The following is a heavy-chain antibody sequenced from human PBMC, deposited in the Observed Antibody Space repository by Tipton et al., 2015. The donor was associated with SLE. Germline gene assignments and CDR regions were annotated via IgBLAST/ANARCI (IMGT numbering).Heavy chain of an antibody. V-gene: IGHV4-39*07. CDR3: ASPPAHSSSWYLGDAFDI. CDR1: GGSISSSSYY. Sequence: TLSLTCTVSGGSISSSSYYWGWIRQPPGKGLGWVGSIYYSGSTYYNPSLKSRVTISVDTSKNQFSLQLSSVTAADTAVDYCASPPAHSSSWYLGDAFDIWGQGTMVTVSS. J-gene: IGHJ3*02. CDR2: IYYSGST. D-gene: IGHD6-13*01.